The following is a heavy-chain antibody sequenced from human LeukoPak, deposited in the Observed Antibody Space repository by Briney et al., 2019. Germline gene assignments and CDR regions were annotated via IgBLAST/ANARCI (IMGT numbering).Heavy chain of an antibody. D-gene: IGHD3-9*01. V-gene: IGHV4-59*08. Sequence: SETLSLACTVSGGSISSYYWSWIRHPPGKGLEWIGYIYYSGSTNYNPSLKSRVTISVDTSKNQFSLKLSSVTAADTAVYYCARHDILTGSDAFDIWGQGTMVTVSS. CDR1: GGSISSYY. J-gene: IGHJ3*02. CDR2: IYYSGST. CDR3: ARHDILTGSDAFDI.